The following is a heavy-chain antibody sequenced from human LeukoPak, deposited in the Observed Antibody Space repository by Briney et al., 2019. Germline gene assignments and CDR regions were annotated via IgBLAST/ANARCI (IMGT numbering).Heavy chain of an antibody. D-gene: IGHD1-14*01. J-gene: IGHJ6*03. V-gene: IGHV3-23*01. CDR1: GFTFSSYA. CDR2: INDNGDGT. CDR3: AKNGEPHYYMDV. Sequence: PGGSLRLSCAASGFTFSSYAMSWVRQAPGKGLKWVSTINDNGDGTYYADSAKGRFTSSRDYSKRTVYLQMNSLRDEDTAVYYCAKNGEPHYYMDVLGKGTTVTVSS.